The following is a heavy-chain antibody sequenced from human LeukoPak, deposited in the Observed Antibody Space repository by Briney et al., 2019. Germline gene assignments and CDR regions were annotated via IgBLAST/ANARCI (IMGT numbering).Heavy chain of an antibody. V-gene: IGHV1-2*02. Sequence: ASVKVSCKASGYTFTGYYMHWVRQAPGQGLEWMGWINTNSGGTNYAQKFQGRVTMTRDTSISTAYMGLSRLRSDDTAVYYCARARGNYDILTGYPYWGQGTLVTVSS. CDR3: ARARGNYDILTGYPY. J-gene: IGHJ4*02. D-gene: IGHD3-9*01. CDR1: GYTFTGYY. CDR2: INTNSGGT.